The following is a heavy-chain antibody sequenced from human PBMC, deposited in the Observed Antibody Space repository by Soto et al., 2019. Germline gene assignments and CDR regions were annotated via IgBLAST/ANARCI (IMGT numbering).Heavy chain of an antibody. J-gene: IGHJ6*03. V-gene: IGHV4-31*11. CDR2: IYYSGST. Sequence: SETLSLTCAVSGGSISSGGYYWSWIRQHPGKGLEWIGYIYYSGSTYYNPSLKSRVTISVDTSKNQFSLKLSSVTAADTAVYYCARASYYDFWSGDPSGYYYYYMDVWGKGTTVTVSS. CDR1: GGSISSGGYY. CDR3: ARASYYDFWSGDPSGYYYYYMDV. D-gene: IGHD3-3*01.